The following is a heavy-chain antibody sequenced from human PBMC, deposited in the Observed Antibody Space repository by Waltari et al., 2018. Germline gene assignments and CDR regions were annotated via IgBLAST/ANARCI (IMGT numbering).Heavy chain of an antibody. J-gene: IGHJ4*02. CDR1: GGSISSYY. Sequence: QVQLQESGPGLVKPSETLSLTCTVSGGSISSYYWSWIRQPPGKGLEWIGYIYYSGSPNDNPSLKSRVTISVDTSKNQCSLKLSSVTAADTAVYYCASFGNRGSYDYWGQGTLVTVSS. D-gene: IGHD1-26*01. CDR2: IYYSGSP. CDR3: ASFGNRGSYDY. V-gene: IGHV4-59*01.